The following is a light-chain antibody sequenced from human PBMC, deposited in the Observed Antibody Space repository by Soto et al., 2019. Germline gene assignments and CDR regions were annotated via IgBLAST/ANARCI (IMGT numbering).Light chain of an antibody. Sequence: QPVLTQPPSVSGAPGQRVTISCTGSSSNIGAGYDVHWYQQLPGTAPKLLIYGNDNRPSGVPDRFSGSKSGTSASLAITGLQAEDEADYYCQSYDRSLSGWEFGGGTKLTVL. CDR2: GND. J-gene: IGLJ3*02. V-gene: IGLV1-40*01. CDR1: SSNIGAGYD. CDR3: QSYDRSLSGWE.